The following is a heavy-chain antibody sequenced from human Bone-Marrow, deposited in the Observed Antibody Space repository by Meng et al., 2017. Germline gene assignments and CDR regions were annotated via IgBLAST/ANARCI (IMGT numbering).Heavy chain of an antibody. CDR1: GGSFSDYY. Sequence: QVQLQQWGDGLLKPSETLSLAWDVSGGSFSDYYWSWIRQPPGKGLEWIGEINHSGSTNYNPSLESRATISVDTSQNNLSLKLSSVTAADSAVYYCARGPTTMAHDFDYWGQGTLVTVSS. J-gene: IGHJ4*02. V-gene: IGHV4-34*01. CDR3: ARGPTTMAHDFDY. D-gene: IGHD4-11*01. CDR2: INHSGST.